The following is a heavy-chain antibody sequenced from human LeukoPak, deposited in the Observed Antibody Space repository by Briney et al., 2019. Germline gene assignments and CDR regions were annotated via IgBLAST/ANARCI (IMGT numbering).Heavy chain of an antibody. Sequence: GRSLRLSCAASGFTFSSYGMHWVRQAPGKGLEWVAVIWYDGSNKYYADSVKGRFTISRDNSKNTLYLQMNSLRAEDTAVYYCARDRDERWALDYWGQGTLVTVSS. D-gene: IGHD4-23*01. J-gene: IGHJ4*02. V-gene: IGHV3-33*01. CDR1: GFTFSSYG. CDR2: IWYDGSNK. CDR3: ARDRDERWALDY.